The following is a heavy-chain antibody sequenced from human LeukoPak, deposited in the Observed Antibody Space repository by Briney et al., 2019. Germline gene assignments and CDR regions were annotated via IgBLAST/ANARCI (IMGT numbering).Heavy chain of an antibody. D-gene: IGHD1-26*01. J-gene: IGHJ4*02. V-gene: IGHV1-2*02. CDR2: INPNSGDT. CDR3: ARGSTVGATESLGFDY. CDR1: GYTITGYY. Sequence: GASVKVSCKASGYTITGYYIHWVRQAPGQGLEWMGWINPNSGDTHYAQKFQGRVTMTRDTSISTAYMELSRLRSDGTAMYYCARGSTVGATESLGFDYWGQGTPVTVSS.